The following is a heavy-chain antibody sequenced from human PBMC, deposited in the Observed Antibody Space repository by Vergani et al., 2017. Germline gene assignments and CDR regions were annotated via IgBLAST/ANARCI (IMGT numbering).Heavy chain of an antibody. J-gene: IGHJ3*02. CDR3: AGVREESVVAATGDDAFDI. D-gene: IGHD2-15*01. V-gene: IGHV1-2*02. CDR2: INPNSGGT. CDR1: GYTFTGYY. Sequence: QVQLVQSGAEVKKPGASVKVSCKASGYTFTGYYMHWVRPAPGQGLEWMGWINPNSGGTNYAQKFQGRVTMTRDTSISTAYMELSRLRSDDTAVYYCAGVREESVVAATGDDAFDIWGQGTMVTVSS.